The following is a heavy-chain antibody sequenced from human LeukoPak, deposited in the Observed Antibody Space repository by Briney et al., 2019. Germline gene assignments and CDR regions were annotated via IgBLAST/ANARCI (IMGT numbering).Heavy chain of an antibody. J-gene: IGHJ4*02. CDR2: IYYSGST. CDR3: ARESSSGWYSFDY. V-gene: IGHV4-59*12. CDR1: GGSISSYY. D-gene: IGHD6-19*01. Sequence: PSETLSLTCTVSGGSISSYYWSWIRQPPGKGLEWIGYIYYSGSTNCNPSLKGRVTISGDTSKNQFSLKLSSVTAADTAVYYCARESSSGWYSFDYWGQGTLVTVSS.